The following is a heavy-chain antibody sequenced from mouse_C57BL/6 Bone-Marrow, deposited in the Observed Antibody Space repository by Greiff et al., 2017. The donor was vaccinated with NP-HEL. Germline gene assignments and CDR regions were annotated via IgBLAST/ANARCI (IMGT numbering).Heavy chain of an antibody. CDR3: ARHRLLRPYWYFDV. J-gene: IGHJ1*03. Sequence: EVQRVESGGGLVQPGGSLKLSCAASGFTFSDYYMYWVRQTPEKRLEWVAYISNGGGSTYYPDTVKGRFTISRDNAKNTLYLQMSRLKSEDTAMYYCARHRLLRPYWYFDVWGTGTTVTVSS. CDR1: GFTFSDYY. D-gene: IGHD1-2*01. CDR2: ISNGGGST. V-gene: IGHV5-12*01.